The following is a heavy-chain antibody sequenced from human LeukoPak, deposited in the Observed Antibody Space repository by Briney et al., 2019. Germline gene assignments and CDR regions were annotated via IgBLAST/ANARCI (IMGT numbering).Heavy chain of an antibody. CDR3: ARPVVAATTPDTFDI. CDR1: GFTFSDYY. Sequence: GGSLRLSCAVSGFTFSDYYMSWIRQAPGKGLEWVSYISSGGRTIYYADSVKGRFTMSRDNAKNSLYLQMNSLRAEDTAVYYCARPVVAATTPDTFDIWGQGTTVTVSS. J-gene: IGHJ3*02. D-gene: IGHD2-15*01. V-gene: IGHV3-11*04. CDR2: ISSGGRTI.